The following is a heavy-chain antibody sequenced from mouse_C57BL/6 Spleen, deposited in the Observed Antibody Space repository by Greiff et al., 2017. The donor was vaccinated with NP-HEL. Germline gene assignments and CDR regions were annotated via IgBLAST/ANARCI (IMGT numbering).Heavy chain of an antibody. CDR2: INPNNGGT. Sequence: EVQLQQSGPELVKPGASVKIPCKASGYTFTDYNMDWVKQSHGKSLEWIGDINPNNGGTIYNQKFKGKATLTVDKSSSTAYMELRSLTSEDTAVYYCARGSPYYSNLRYWYFDGWGTGTTVTVSS. J-gene: IGHJ1*03. D-gene: IGHD2-5*01. CDR1: GYTFTDYN. V-gene: IGHV1-18*01. CDR3: ARGSPYYSNLRYWYFDG.